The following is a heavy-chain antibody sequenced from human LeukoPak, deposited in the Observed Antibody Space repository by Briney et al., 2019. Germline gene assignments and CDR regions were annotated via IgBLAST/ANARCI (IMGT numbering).Heavy chain of an antibody. J-gene: IGHJ4*02. CDR1: GFTFSGSA. CDR3: ARRDDPDDYCDN. Sequence: QAWGSLTLPCAASGFTFSGSAMYWVRQASGKGLVWVGRIRSRDNSYATAYGASVKCRFTIYRDDSTNTAYLQMNSKKTEDTAVYYCARRDDPDDYCDNWGQGTLVIVSS. D-gene: IGHD2-21*01. V-gene: IGHV3-73*01. CDR2: IRSRDNSYAT.